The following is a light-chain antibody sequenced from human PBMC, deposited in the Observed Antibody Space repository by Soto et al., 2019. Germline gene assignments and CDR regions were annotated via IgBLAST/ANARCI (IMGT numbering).Light chain of an antibody. CDR1: QSISLS. Sequence: DIQMTQSPSTLSAFVGDRVTITCRASQSISLSLAWHQQKPGKAPKPLMYKASSLESGAPSRFSGSGSGTEFTLTISSLQPDDFATYYCQQYRYFPWTFGQGTKVDIK. CDR3: QQYRYFPWT. V-gene: IGKV1-5*03. CDR2: KAS. J-gene: IGKJ1*01.